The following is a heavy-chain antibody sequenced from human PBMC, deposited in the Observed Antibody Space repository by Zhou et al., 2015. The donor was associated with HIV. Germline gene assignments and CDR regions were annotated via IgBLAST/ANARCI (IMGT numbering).Heavy chain of an antibody. CDR2: IIPIIGVT. J-gene: IGHJ2*01. Sequence: QVQLVQSGAEVRKPGSSVKISCKASGGTLSSYSISWVRQAPGQGLEWVGRIIPIIGVTDYAQKFQDRVTITADTATSTASMELSRLKSDDTAVFFCVKEDTRREPVGGRRQGGGEGWHFDLWGRWHPRSLSP. V-gene: IGHV1-69*02. CDR1: GGTLSSYS. CDR3: VKEDTRREPVGGRRQGGGEGWHFDL. D-gene: IGHD3-16*01.